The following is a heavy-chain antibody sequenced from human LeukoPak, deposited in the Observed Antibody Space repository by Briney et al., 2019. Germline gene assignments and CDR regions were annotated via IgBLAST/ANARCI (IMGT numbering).Heavy chain of an antibody. CDR1: GGSISSHY. Sequence: SETLSLTCTVSGGSISSHYWGWIRQPPGKGLEWIGYMSYAGTTKYNPSLKSRVTISVDTSKNQVPMKLTSVSAADTAVYHCARDPAGSGWYDPWGPGTLVAVSS. CDR2: MSYAGTT. J-gene: IGHJ5*02. D-gene: IGHD1-26*01. CDR3: ARDPAGSGWYDP. V-gene: IGHV4-59*11.